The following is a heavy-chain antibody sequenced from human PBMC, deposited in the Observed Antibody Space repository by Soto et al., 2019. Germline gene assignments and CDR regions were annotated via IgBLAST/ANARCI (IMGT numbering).Heavy chain of an antibody. D-gene: IGHD3-22*01. Sequence: QVQLVQSGAEVKKPGSSVKVSCTASGGSLSNFGISWVRQAPGQGLEWMGAIIPVFGTPNYAQKFQDRVTINADESTTTVYMEVRRLTSEDTAVYYCARGDATKIVVTTYDAMDVWGQGTRVNVSS. CDR3: ARGDATKIVVTTYDAMDV. J-gene: IGHJ6*02. CDR2: IIPVFGTP. V-gene: IGHV1-69*12. CDR1: GGSLSNFG.